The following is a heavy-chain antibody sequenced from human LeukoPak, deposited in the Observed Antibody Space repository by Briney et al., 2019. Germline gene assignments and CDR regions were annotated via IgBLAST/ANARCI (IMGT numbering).Heavy chain of an antibody. CDR2: ISSSSSTI. CDR3: AKPLWSGHSYFDS. D-gene: IGHD3-3*01. Sequence: GGSLRLSCAASGFTFSSYSMNWVRQAPGKGLEWVSYISSSSSTIYYTDSVKGRFTISRDNAKNSLYLQMHSLRAEDTAVYHCAKPLWSGHSYFDSWGQGTLVTVSS. V-gene: IGHV3-48*01. J-gene: IGHJ4*02. CDR1: GFTFSSYS.